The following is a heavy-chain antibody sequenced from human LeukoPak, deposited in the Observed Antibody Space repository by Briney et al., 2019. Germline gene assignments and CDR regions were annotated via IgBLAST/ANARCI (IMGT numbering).Heavy chain of an antibody. CDR1: GFTFSSYG. J-gene: IGHJ4*02. V-gene: IGHV4-59*12. Sequence: GTLRLSCAASGFTFSSYGMSWVRQPPGKGLEWIGSFYYSGSIFFRGSSDYNPSLKRRDTISRDASKNHLSLRLSSVTAADTAVYYWARDFDYWGQGTLVTVSS. CDR3: ARDFDY. CDR2: FYYSGSIFFRGSS.